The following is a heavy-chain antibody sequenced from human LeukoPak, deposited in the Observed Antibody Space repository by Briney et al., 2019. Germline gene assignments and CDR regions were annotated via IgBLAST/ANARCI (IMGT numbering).Heavy chain of an antibody. CDR2: ISSSSSYI. CDR3: ARERFGELLDGY. V-gene: IGHV3-21*01. J-gene: IGHJ4*02. CDR1: GFTFSSYS. D-gene: IGHD3-10*01. Sequence: PGGSLRLSCAASGFTFSSYSMNWVRQAPGKGLEWVSSISSSSSYIYYADSVKGRFTISRDNAKNSLYLQMNSLRAEDTAVYYCARERFGELLDGYWGQGTLVTVSS.